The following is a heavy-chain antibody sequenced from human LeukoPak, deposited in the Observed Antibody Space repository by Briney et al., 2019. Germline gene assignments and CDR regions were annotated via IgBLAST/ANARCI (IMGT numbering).Heavy chain of an antibody. J-gene: IGHJ3*02. V-gene: IGHV4-30-4*07. Sequence: PSETLSLTCAVSGGSISSGGYSWSWIRQPPGKGLEWIGYIYYSGSTYYNPSLKSRVTISVDTSKNQFSLKLSSVTAADTAVYYCARVVGGDYSDAFDIWGQGTMVTVSS. D-gene: IGHD4-17*01. CDR1: GGSISSGGYS. CDR3: ARVVGGDYSDAFDI. CDR2: IYYSGST.